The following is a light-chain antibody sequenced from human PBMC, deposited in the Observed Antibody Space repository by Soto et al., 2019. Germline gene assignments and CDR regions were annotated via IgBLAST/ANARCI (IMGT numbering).Light chain of an antibody. CDR1: SSNIGSNY. V-gene: IGLV1-47*01. J-gene: IGLJ2*01. CDR3: AAWDDSLSVHVV. CDR2: RTN. Sequence: QSVLTQPPSASGTPGQRVTISCSGSSSNIGSNYVYWYQQLPGTAPKLLIDRTNQRPSGVPDRFSGSKSGTSASLAISGLRSEDEADYYCAAWDDSLSVHVVFGGGTKLTVL.